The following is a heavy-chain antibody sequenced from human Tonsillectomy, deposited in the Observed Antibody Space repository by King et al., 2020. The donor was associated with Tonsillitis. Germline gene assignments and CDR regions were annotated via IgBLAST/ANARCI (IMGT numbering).Heavy chain of an antibody. CDR1: GGSISSGGYS. J-gene: IGHJ4*02. D-gene: IGHD1-26*01. CDR2: IYYSGST. Sequence: QLQESGPGLVKPSQTLSLTCAVSGGSISSGGYSWSWIRQPPGKGLEWIGYIYYSGSTYYNPSLKSRVTISVDTSKNQFSLKLSPVTAADTAVYYCARGSGSPRYIDIDYWGQGTLVTVSS. CDR3: ARGSGSPRYIDIDY. V-gene: IGHV4-30-4*07.